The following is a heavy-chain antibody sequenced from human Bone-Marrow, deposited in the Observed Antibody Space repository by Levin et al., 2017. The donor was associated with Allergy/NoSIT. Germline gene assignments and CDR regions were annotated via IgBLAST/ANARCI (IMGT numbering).Heavy chain of an antibody. CDR3: ARDFANVDSRYSFFDL. V-gene: IGHV3-30-3*01. CDR1: GFTFSNYA. Sequence: QTGGSLRLSCAASGFTFSNYAVHWVRQAPGRGLEWVAAVSHDEGTKYYGDSVKGRFSISRDNSRKTLYLQMNSLKPEDTAVYFCARDFANVDSRYSFFDLWGQGTLVTVSS. CDR2: VSHDEGTK. J-gene: IGHJ4*02. D-gene: IGHD5-12*01.